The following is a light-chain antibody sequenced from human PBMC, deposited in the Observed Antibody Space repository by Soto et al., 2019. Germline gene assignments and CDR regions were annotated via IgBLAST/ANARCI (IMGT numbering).Light chain of an antibody. CDR3: LQHNTYPYT. J-gene: IGKJ2*01. CDR1: QAIRDD. Sequence: DIQMTQSPSSLSASVGDRVTITCRASQAIRDDLGWYQQKPGNAPKRLIYAASILQIAVRSRFSGCGYGTEFTLTISSLQPEDFATYYCLQHNTYPYTFGQGTKLEIK. V-gene: IGKV1-17*01. CDR2: AAS.